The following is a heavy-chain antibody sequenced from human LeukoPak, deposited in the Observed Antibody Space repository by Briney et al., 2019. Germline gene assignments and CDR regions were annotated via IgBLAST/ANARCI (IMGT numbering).Heavy chain of an antibody. V-gene: IGHV3-7*01. D-gene: IGHD7-27*01. CDR2: IKQDGSEK. CDR3: ARGPWAYGMDV. Sequence: GGSLRPSCAASGFTFSSYWMSWVRQAPGKGLEWVANIKQDGSEKYYVDSVKGRFTISKDNAKNSLYLQMNSLRAEDTAVYYCARGPWAYGMDVWGQGTTVTVSS. J-gene: IGHJ6*02. CDR1: GFTFSSYW.